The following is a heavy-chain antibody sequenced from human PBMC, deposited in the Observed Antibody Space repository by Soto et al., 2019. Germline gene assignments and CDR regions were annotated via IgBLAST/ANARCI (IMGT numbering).Heavy chain of an antibody. Sequence: PGGSLRLSCAASGFTFSNYAMSWVRQAPGKGLEWVSSITGSGDYTYYADSVKGRFTISRDNSKNTLYLQMNSLRAEDTAVYYCAEARYYDSNGYLYYFDYWGQGTLVTVSS. CDR2: ITGSGDYT. CDR1: GFTFSNYA. CDR3: AEARYYDSNGYLYYFDY. J-gene: IGHJ4*02. V-gene: IGHV3-23*01. D-gene: IGHD3-22*01.